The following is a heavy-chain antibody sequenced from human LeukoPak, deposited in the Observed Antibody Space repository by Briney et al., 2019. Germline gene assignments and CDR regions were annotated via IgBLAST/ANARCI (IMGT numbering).Heavy chain of an antibody. CDR3: ARDQYNRNHYYYYGMDV. V-gene: IGHV6-1*01. J-gene: IGHJ6*02. CDR1: GDSVSSNSAA. Sequence: SQTLSLTCAISGDSVSSNSAAWNWIRQSPSRGLEWLGRTYYRSKWYNDYAVSVKSRITINPDTSKNQFSLQLNSVTPEDTAVYYCARDQYNRNHYYYYGMDVWGQGTTVTVS. CDR2: TYYRSKWYN. D-gene: IGHD1-1*01.